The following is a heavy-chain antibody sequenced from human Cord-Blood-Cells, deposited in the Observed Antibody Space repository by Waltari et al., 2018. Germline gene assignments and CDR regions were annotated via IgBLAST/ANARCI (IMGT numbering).Heavy chain of an antibody. D-gene: IGHD1-7*01. Sequence: EYMGIIYPGDSDTRYSPSFQGQVTISADKSISTAYLQWSSLKASDTAMYYCARRGIKGLELDDAFDIWGQGTMVTVSS. V-gene: IGHV5-51*01. CDR3: ARRGIKGLELDDAFDI. J-gene: IGHJ3*02. CDR2: IYPGDSDT.